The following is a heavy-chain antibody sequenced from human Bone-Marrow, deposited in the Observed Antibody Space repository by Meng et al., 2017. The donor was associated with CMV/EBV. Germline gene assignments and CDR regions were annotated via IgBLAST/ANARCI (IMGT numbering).Heavy chain of an antibody. CDR2: INPNTDGT. CDR3: ARDRYAGTYWGGHDVFDM. D-gene: IGHD1-26*01. CDR1: GYNFNAYY. V-gene: IGHV1-2*02. J-gene: IGHJ3*02. Sequence: ASVKVSCKASGYNFNAYYIYWVRQAPGQRLECMGWINPNTDGTNYAQGFQGRVSMTRDTSISTAYMELSRLMADDTAVYYCARDRYAGTYWGGHDVFDMWGQGTQVTVSS.